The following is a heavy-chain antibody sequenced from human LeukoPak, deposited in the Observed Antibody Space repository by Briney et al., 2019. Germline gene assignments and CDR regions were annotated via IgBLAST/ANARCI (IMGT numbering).Heavy chain of an antibody. Sequence: SQTLSLTCAISGDSVSSNSAAWNWIRQSPSRGLEWLGRTYYRSKWYNDYAVSVKSRITTNPDTSKNQFSLQLNSVTPEDTAVYYCARDPSDYGDYTGFGDFDYWGQGTLVTVSS. CDR3: ARDPSDYGDYTGFGDFDY. D-gene: IGHD4-17*01. J-gene: IGHJ4*02. CDR2: TYYRSKWYN. V-gene: IGHV6-1*01. CDR1: GDSVSSNSAA.